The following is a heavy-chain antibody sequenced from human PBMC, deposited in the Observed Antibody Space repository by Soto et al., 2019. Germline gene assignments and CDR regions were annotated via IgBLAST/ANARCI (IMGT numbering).Heavy chain of an antibody. CDR1: GDSITTDGYS. CDR2: IYHTGTA. D-gene: IGHD1-26*01. J-gene: IGHJ4*02. Sequence: SETLSLTCNVSGDSITTDGYSWSWIRQPPGKGLEWIGYIYHTGTAYYNPSLKSRVTLSVDRSKNQFSLSLSSMTAADTEVYYCAREAWERKFDFWGQGTLVTVSS. CDR3: AREAWERKFDF. V-gene: IGHV4-30-2*01.